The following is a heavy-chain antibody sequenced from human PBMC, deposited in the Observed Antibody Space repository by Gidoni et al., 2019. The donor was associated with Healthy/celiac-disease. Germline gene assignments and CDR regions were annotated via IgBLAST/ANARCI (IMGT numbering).Heavy chain of an antibody. J-gene: IGHJ6*02. CDR1: GFTFSRSA. Sequence: EVQLLESGGGLVQPGGSLRLSCAASGFTFSRSAMSWVRQAPGKGLEWVSAISGSGGSTYYADSVKGRFTISRDNSKNTLYLQMNSLRAEDTAVYYCAKRLRFLEGDYYYYGMDVWGQGTTVTVSS. CDR2: ISGSGGST. CDR3: AKRLRFLEGDYYYYGMDV. V-gene: IGHV3-23*01. D-gene: IGHD3-3*01.